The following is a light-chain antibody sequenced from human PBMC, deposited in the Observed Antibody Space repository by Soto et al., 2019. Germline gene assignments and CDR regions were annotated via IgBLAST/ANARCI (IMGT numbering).Light chain of an antibody. CDR1: QSLLYTSNNKNY. V-gene: IGKV4-1*01. CDR3: QQYYTTPRT. Sequence: DFVVTQSPKSLAVTLGGRATINCKSSQSLLYTSNNKNYLAWYQQKPGQPPKLIIYWASTRESGVPDRFTGSGSGTDFTLTISNLQAEDAEVYYCQQYYTTPRTFGQGTKVDIK. CDR2: WAS. J-gene: IGKJ1*01.